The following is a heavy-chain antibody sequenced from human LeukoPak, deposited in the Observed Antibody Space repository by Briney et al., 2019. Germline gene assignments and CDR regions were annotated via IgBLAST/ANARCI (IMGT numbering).Heavy chain of an antibody. Sequence: ASVKVSCKASGYTFTGYYMHWVRQAPGQGLEWMGWINPNSGGTNYAQKFQGRVTMTRDTSISTAYMELSRLSSDDTAVYYCARGPPLRIAVAGYFDYWGQGTLGSVSS. CDR3: ARGPPLRIAVAGYFDY. J-gene: IGHJ4*02. D-gene: IGHD6-19*01. CDR2: INPNSGGT. V-gene: IGHV1-2*02. CDR1: GYTFTGYY.